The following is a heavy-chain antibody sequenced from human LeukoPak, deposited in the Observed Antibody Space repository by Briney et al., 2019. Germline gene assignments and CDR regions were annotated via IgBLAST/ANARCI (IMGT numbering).Heavy chain of an antibody. CDR2: ISGTSNSYK. Sequence: PGGSLRLSCAASGFTFSSYSLNWARQAPGKGLEWISSISGTSNSYKYYADSVKGRFTISRDDAKNSLYPQMNSLRAEDTAVYYCARPSINDYGDFGYWGQGTLVTVSS. V-gene: IGHV3-21*01. J-gene: IGHJ4*02. CDR3: ARPSINDYGDFGY. D-gene: IGHD4-17*01. CDR1: GFTFSSYS.